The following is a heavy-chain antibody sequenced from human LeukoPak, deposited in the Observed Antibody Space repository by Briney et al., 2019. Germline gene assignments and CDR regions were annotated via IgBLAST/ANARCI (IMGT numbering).Heavy chain of an antibody. Sequence: SETLSLTCTVSGGSISSSSYYWGWIRQPPGKGLEWIGSIYYSGSTYYNPSLKSRVTISVDTSKNQFSLKLSSVTAADTAVYYCARSLDYGGNDYWGQGTLVTVSS. V-gene: IGHV4-39*01. CDR1: GGSISSSSYY. CDR3: ARSLDYGGNDY. D-gene: IGHD4-23*01. CDR2: IYYSGST. J-gene: IGHJ4*02.